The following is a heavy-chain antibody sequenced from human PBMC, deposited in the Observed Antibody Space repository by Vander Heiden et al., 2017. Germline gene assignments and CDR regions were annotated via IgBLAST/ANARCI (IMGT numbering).Heavy chain of an antibody. V-gene: IGHV4-34*01. J-gene: IGHJ6*02. CDR3: ARWGAVASLYYYYYGMDV. CDR1: GGSFSGYY. D-gene: IGHD6-19*01. CDR2: INHSGST. Sequence: QVQLQQWGAGLLKPSETLSLTCAVYGGSFSGYYWSWIRQPPGKGLEWIGEINHSGSTNYNPSLKSRVTISVDTSKNQFSLKLSSVTAADTAVYYCARWGAVASLYYYYYGMDVWGQGTTVTVSS.